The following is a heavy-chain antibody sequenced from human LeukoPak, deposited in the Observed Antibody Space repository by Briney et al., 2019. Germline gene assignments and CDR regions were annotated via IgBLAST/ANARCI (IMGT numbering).Heavy chain of an antibody. Sequence: PGGSLRLSCAASAFTFSGYWMSWVRQAPGKGLEWVANIKQDGSEKSYVDSVRGRFTISRDNAKNSLYLQMNSLRAEDTAVYYCARDMLFGESVYNWFDPWGQGTLVTVSS. J-gene: IGHJ5*02. CDR1: AFTFSGYW. D-gene: IGHD3/OR15-3a*01. CDR3: ARDMLFGESVYNWFDP. CDR2: IKQDGSEK. V-gene: IGHV3-7*01.